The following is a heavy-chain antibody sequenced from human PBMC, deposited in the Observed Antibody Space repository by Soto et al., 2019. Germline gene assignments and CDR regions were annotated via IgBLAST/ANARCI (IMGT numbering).Heavy chain of an antibody. CDR1: GYSFTSYW. CDR2: IYPGDSDT. CDR3: ARPTWELRRPFDI. J-gene: IGHJ3*02. V-gene: IGHV5-51*01. D-gene: IGHD1-26*01. Sequence: PGESLKISCKGSGYSFTSYWIGWVRQMPGKGLEWMGIIYPGDSDTRYSPSFQGQVTISADKSISTAYLQWSSLKASDTAMYYCARPTWELRRPFDIWGQGTMVTVSS.